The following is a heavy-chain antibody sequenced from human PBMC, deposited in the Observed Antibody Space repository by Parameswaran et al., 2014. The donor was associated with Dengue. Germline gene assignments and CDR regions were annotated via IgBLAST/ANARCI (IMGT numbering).Heavy chain of an antibody. CDR2: ISSSSSYI. J-gene: IGHJ6*02. Sequence: VRQMPGKGLEWVSSISSSSSYIYYADSVKGRFTISRDNAKNSLYLQMNSLRAEDTAVYYCARDYGTVTPRYYYYGMDVWGQGTTVTVSS. V-gene: IGHV3-21*01. D-gene: IGHD4-11*01. CDR3: ARDYGTVTPRYYYYGMDV.